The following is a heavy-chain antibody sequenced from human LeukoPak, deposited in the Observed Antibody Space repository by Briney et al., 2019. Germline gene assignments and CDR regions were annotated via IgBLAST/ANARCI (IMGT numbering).Heavy chain of an antibody. CDR2: IWYDGSDK. J-gene: IGHJ4*02. CDR3: ARDLVGAIAHGFDY. D-gene: IGHD1-26*01. CDR1: GFTFSKYG. V-gene: IGHV3-33*01. Sequence: PGRSRRLSCAASGFTFSKYGMHWVRQAPGKGLEWVAVIWYDGSDKYYADSVKGRFTISGDISKNTLYLQMNSLRAEDTAVYYCARDLVGAIAHGFDYWGQGTLVTVSS.